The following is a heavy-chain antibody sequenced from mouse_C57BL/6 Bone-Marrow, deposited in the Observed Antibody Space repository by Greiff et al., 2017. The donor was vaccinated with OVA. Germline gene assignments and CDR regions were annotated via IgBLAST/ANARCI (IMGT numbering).Heavy chain of an antibody. Sequence: EVHLVESGGGLVQPGGSLKLSCAASGFTFSDYYMYWVRQTPEKRLEWVAYISNGGGSTYYPDTVQGRFTISRDNAKNTLYLQKSRVKAENTAMYNCARHSDGYYPYYFDNRGQGTTLTVSS. V-gene: IGHV5-12*01. D-gene: IGHD2-3*01. J-gene: IGHJ2*01. CDR3: ARHSDGYYPYYFDN. CDR1: GFTFSDYY. CDR2: ISNGGGST.